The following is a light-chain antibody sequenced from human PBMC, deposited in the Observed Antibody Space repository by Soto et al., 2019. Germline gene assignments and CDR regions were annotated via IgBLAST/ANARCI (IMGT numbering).Light chain of an antibody. CDR3: KQNNNYPWT. J-gene: IGKJ1*01. CDR1: QTVNGW. CDR2: DVS. V-gene: IGKV1-5*03. Sequence: DIQMTQSPSTLSASIGDRVTITCRASQTVNGWLAWYQQRPGKAHKLLIYDVSALQSGVPSRFSGSGSGTEFTLTIRSLQPDDFATYYCKQNNNYPWTFGQGTKVDIK.